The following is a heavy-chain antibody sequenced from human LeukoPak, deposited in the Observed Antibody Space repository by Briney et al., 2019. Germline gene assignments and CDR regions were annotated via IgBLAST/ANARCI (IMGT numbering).Heavy chain of an antibody. V-gene: IGHV4-31*03. CDR3: ARENNHLTWFDP. Sequence: PSETLSLTRTVSGGSISSGGYYWGWIRQHPGKGLEWIGYIYYSGSTYYNPSLKSRVTISVDTSKNQFSLRLSSVTAADTAVYYCARENNHLTWFDPWGQGTLVTVSS. J-gene: IGHJ5*02. CDR2: IYYSGST. CDR1: GGSISSGGYY.